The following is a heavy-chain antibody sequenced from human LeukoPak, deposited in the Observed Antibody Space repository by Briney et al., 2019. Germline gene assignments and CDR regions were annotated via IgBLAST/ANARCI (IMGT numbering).Heavy chain of an antibody. V-gene: IGHV1-2*02. D-gene: IGHD3-22*01. CDR3: ARAYYYDSSGYYHYYFDY. CDR1: GYTFTRHY. Sequence: GASVKVSCKASGYTFTRHYMHWVRQAPGQGLEWMGWINPNSGGTNYAQKFQGRVTMTRDTSISTAYMELSRLRSDDTAVYYCARAYYYDSSGYYHYYFDYWGQGTLVTVSS. CDR2: INPNSGGT. J-gene: IGHJ4*02.